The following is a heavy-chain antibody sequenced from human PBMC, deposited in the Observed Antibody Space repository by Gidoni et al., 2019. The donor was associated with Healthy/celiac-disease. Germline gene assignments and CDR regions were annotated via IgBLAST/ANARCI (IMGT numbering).Heavy chain of an antibody. CDR1: GFTFSTYA. CDR3: VKDSSIHGFDYYDSSGYHPY. V-gene: IGHV3-64D*06. Sequence: EVQLVESGGGLVKPGGSLRLSGSASGFTFSTYALHWVRQAPGKGLEYVSAISSNGGSTYYADSVKGRFTISRDNSKNTLYLQMSSLRAEDTAVYYCVKDSSIHGFDYYDSSGYHPYWGQGTLVTVSS. CDR2: ISSNGGST. D-gene: IGHD3-22*01. J-gene: IGHJ4*02.